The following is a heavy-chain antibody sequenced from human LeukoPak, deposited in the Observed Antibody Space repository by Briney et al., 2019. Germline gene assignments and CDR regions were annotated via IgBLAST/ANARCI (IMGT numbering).Heavy chain of an antibody. V-gene: IGHV3-21*01. Sequence: GGSLRLSCAASGFTFSTYTMNWVRQAPGKGLEWVSSISYSSSYIYYADSVKGRFTVSRDNAKNSLYLQMNTLRAEDTAVYYCARDLYCSSTSCTDAFDIWGQGTMVTASS. CDR1: GFTFSTYT. CDR2: ISYSSSYI. D-gene: IGHD2-2*01. J-gene: IGHJ3*02. CDR3: ARDLYCSSTSCTDAFDI.